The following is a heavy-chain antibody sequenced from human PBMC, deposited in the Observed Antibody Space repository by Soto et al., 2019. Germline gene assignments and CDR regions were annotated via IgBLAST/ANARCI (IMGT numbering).Heavy chain of an antibody. J-gene: IGHJ4*02. D-gene: IGHD4-17*01. CDR2: ISGGSGKT. CDR3: ARDPVLDN. V-gene: IGHV1-3*01. Sequence: QVQLVQSGAEVKKPGASVKVSYKASGNSFTSYTIHWIRQAPGQRLEWMGWISGGSGKTKYSQKFQDRVTITRDTSANTAYVELSSLRSEDTAVYYCARDPVLDNWGQGTPVTVSS. CDR1: GNSFTSYT.